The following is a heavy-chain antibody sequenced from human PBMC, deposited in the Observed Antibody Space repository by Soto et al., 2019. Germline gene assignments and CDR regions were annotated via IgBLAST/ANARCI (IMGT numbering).Heavy chain of an antibody. CDR1: GFTFSDHW. J-gene: IGHJ4*02. V-gene: IGHV3-74*01. D-gene: IGHD3-3*01. Sequence: WGSLRLSCAASGFTFSDHWIHWVRQVPGKGPVWVTRINGDGSATSYADSVKGRFTISRDNAKNTLYLDMKSLRVDATAVYYCARGWLEWLSRQPPSDYWGQGTLVTVSS. CDR3: ARGWLEWLSRQPPSDY. CDR2: INGDGSAT.